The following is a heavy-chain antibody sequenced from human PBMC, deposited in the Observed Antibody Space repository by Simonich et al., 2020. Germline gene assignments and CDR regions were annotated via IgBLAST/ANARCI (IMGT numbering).Heavy chain of an antibody. D-gene: IGHD5-12*01. CDR3: VRPDSGYDYFDY. CDR2: SCPGDSDT. J-gene: IGHJ4*02. V-gene: IGHV5-51*03. Sequence: EVQLVQPGAEVKKPVDPLKISCKVSGYSLTSDWINWGRQIPGKCLEWIGISCPGDSDTIYSPSCQGHVTISADKSISTAYLQWSSLKVSDTAMYYCVRPDSGYDYFDYWGQGTLVTVSS. CDR1: GYSLTSDW.